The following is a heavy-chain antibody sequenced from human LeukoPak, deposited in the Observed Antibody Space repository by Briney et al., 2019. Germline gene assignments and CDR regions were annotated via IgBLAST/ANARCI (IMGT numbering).Heavy chain of an antibody. V-gene: IGHV3-7*04. CDR3: ARGPLLYYYDSSGYYFNH. CDR2: IKQDGSEK. J-gene: IGHJ1*01. Sequence: GGSLRLSCAASGFTFSNYWMSWVRQAPGKGLEWVANIKQDGSEKYYVDSVKGRFTISRDNAKNSLYLQMNSLRAEDTAVYYCARGPLLYYYDSSGYYFNHWGQGTLVTVSS. CDR1: GFTFSNYW. D-gene: IGHD3-22*01.